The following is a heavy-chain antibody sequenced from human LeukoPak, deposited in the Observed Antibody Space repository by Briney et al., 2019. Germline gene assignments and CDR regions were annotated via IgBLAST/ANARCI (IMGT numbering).Heavy chain of an antibody. J-gene: IGHJ6*02. CDR1: GFTVSANY. V-gene: IGHV3-53*05. CDR3: ARGQDQTRQWLVQKYYYYYYGMDV. D-gene: IGHD6-19*01. CDR2: IYSSGRT. Sequence: PGGSLRLSCAASGFTVSANYMSWVRQAPGKGLEWVSLIYSSGRTFYADSVKGRFTISRDNSKNTLYLQMNSLRAEDTAVYYCARGQDQTRQWLVQKYYYYYYGMDVWGQGTTVTVSS.